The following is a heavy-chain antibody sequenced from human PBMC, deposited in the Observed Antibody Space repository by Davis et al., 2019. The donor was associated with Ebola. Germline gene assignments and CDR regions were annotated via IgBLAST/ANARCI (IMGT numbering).Heavy chain of an antibody. J-gene: IGHJ6*02. CDR3: ARDSYSSGWYGFAGYYGMDV. V-gene: IGHV4-4*02. CDR1: GGSISSSNW. Sequence: MPSETLSLTCAVSGGSISSSNWWSWVRQPPGKGLEWIGEINHSGSTNYNPSLKSRVTISVDTSKNQFSLKLSSVTADDTAVYYCARDSYSSGWYGFAGYYGMDVWGQGTTVTVSS. CDR2: INHSGST. D-gene: IGHD6-19*01.